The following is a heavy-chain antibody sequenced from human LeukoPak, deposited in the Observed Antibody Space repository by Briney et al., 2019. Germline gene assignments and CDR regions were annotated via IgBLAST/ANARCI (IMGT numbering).Heavy chain of an antibody. CDR2: MNPNSGIT. CDR1: GYTFTSYD. D-gene: IGHD1-26*01. J-gene: IGHJ4*02. CDR3: ARASRVGAPREEGY. V-gene: IGHV1-8*01. Sequence: VASVKVSCKASGYTFTSYDINWVRQATGQGLEWMGWMNPNSGITDYARKLQGRVTMTTDTSTSTAYMELRSLSSDDTAVYYCARASRVGAPREEGYWGQGTLVTVSS.